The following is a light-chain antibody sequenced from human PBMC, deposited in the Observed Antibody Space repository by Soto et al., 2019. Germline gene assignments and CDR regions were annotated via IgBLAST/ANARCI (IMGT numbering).Light chain of an antibody. V-gene: IGLV2-14*01. CDR3: SAYTSSSKGYV. CDR2: DVS. CDR1: SSDVGGYNY. Sequence: QSALTQPASVSGSPGQSITISCTGTSSDVGGYNYVSWYQQHPGKAPKLMIYDVSNRPSGVSNRFSGSKSGNTASLTISGLQDEDEADYYCSAYTSSSKGYVFGTGTKLTVL. J-gene: IGLJ1*01.